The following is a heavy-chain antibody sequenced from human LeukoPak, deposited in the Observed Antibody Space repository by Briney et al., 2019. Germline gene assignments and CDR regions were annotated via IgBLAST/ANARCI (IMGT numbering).Heavy chain of an antibody. CDR3: AKGRFRVGATHPTDY. CDR2: ISGSGGST. Sequence: PGGSLRLSCAASGFTFSSYAMSWVRQAPGKGLEQVSAISGSGGSTYYADSVKGRFTISRDNSKNTLYLQMNSLRAEDTAVYYCAKGRFRVGATHPTDYWGQGTLVTASS. CDR1: GFTFSSYA. V-gene: IGHV3-23*01. J-gene: IGHJ4*02. D-gene: IGHD1-26*01.